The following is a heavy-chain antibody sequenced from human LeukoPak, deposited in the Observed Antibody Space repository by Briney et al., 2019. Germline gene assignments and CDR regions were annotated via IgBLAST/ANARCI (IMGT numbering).Heavy chain of an antibody. CDR1: GFTFRNYG. CDR3: AKAPYNWNYHGDV. J-gene: IGHJ6*04. Sequence: GGTLRLSCAASGFTFRNYGMNWVRQAPGKGLEWVSAFSASGSTYYADSVKGRFTVSRDNSENMLYLQMNSLRAEDTAVYYCAKAPYNWNYHGDVWGKGTTVTVSS. CDR2: FSASGST. D-gene: IGHD1-7*01. V-gene: IGHV3-23*01.